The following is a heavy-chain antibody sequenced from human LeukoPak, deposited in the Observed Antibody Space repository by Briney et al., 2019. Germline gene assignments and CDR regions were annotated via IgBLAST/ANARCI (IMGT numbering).Heavy chain of an antibody. CDR3: ARDLMVIAYRGAFYY. CDR1: GFAFSTVG. Sequence: TPCLSSVLSGFAFSTVGIHWGREAPGNGLGWGAVIRYDGSNKYYADSVKDEFTNSRDNSKNTLYLQMNSLRPEDTAVYYFARDLMVIAYRGAFYYWGQGTLLTAPS. V-gene: IGHV3-33*01. J-gene: IGHJ4*02. D-gene: IGHD2-8*01. CDR2: IRYDGSNK.